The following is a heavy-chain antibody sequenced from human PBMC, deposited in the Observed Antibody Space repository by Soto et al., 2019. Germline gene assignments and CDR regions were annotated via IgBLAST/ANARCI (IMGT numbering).Heavy chain of an antibody. J-gene: IGHJ6*02. CDR1: GYTFTSYG. CDR2: FDPEDGET. D-gene: IGHD6-19*01. V-gene: IGHV1-24*01. Sequence: ASVKVSCKASGYTFTSYGISWVRQAPGKGLEWMGGFDPEDGETIYAQKFQGRVTMTEDTSTDTAYMELSSLRSEDTAVYYCAGSSGWYENYYYGMDVWGQGTTVTVS. CDR3: AGSSGWYENYYYGMDV.